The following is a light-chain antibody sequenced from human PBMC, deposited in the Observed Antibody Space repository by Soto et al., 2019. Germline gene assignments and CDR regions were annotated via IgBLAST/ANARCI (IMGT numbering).Light chain of an antibody. CDR1: QSISTY. Sequence: DIHMTQSPSSLSASVGDSVTITCRASQSISTYLNWYQQMPGKAPNLLIYAASSLQSGVPSRFSGSGSGTDCTLTISSLQPEDFATYYCQQSYSTPRAFGGGTKVEIK. CDR3: QQSYSTPRA. V-gene: IGKV1-39*01. CDR2: AAS. J-gene: IGKJ4*01.